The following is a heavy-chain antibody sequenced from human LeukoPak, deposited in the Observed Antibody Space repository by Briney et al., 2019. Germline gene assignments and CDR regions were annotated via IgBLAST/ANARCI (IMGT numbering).Heavy chain of an antibody. V-gene: IGHV3-7*01. Sequence: GGSLRLSCAASGFTFSSYEMNWVRQAPGKGLEWVANIKQDGSVENYVDSVKGRFTISRDNAKNSLYLQMNSLRGEDTAVYYCAREIFGVDFWGQGTLVTVSS. CDR3: AREIFGVDF. CDR2: IKQDGSVE. J-gene: IGHJ4*02. D-gene: IGHD3-10*01. CDR1: GFTFSSYE.